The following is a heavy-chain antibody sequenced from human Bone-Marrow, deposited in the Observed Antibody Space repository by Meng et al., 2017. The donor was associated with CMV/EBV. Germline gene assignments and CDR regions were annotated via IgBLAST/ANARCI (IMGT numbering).Heavy chain of an antibody. D-gene: IGHD3-3*01. CDR1: GYSFTSYW. CDR3: ARHKPIYYDFWSCYSDWYFNL. J-gene: IGHJ2*01. Sequence: GESLKISCKGSGYSFTSYWIGWVRQMPGKGLEWMGIIYPGDSDTRYSPSFQGQVTISADKSISTAYLQWSILKASDTAMYYCARHKPIYYDFWSCYSDWYFNLWGRGTLVTVSS. CDR2: IYPGDSDT. V-gene: IGHV5-51*01.